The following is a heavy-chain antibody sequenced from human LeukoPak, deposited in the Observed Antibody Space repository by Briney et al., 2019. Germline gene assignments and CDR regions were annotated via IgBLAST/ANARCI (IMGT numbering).Heavy chain of an antibody. D-gene: IGHD6-19*01. J-gene: IGHJ4*02. V-gene: IGHV4-59*01. CDR1: GGSISSYY. CDR2: IYYSGST. Sequence: SETLSLTCTVSGGSISSYYWSWIRQPPGKGLEWIGYIYYSGSTNYNPSLKSRVTISVDTSKNQFSLKLSSVTAADTAVYYCARAGIAVQYDYWGQGTLVTVSS. CDR3: ARAGIAVQYDY.